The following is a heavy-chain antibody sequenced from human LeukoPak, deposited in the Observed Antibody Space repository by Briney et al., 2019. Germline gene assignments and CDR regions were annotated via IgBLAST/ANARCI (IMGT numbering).Heavy chain of an antibody. Sequence: PGGSLRLSCAASGFIFSHYNMNWVRQAPGKGLEWVSSISSSSSYIYYADSVKGRFTISRDNAKNSPYLQMNSLRAEDTAVYYCARDRSYYYGSGSDAFDIWGQGTMVTVSS. CDR3: ARDRSYYYGSGSDAFDI. V-gene: IGHV3-21*01. CDR1: GFIFSHYN. CDR2: ISSSSSYI. D-gene: IGHD3-10*01. J-gene: IGHJ3*02.